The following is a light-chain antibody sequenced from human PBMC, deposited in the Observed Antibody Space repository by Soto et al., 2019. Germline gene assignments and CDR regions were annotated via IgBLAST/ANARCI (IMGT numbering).Light chain of an antibody. CDR1: SSDVGGYKF. CDR3: CSYTSSSTLV. V-gene: IGLV2-8*01. J-gene: IGLJ2*01. CDR2: EVS. Sequence: QSALTQPPSASGSPGQSVTISCTGTSSDVGGYKFVSWYQQHPGKAPKLIIYEVSQRPSGVPDRFSASKSGDTASLTVSGLRAEDEADYYCCSYTSSSTLVFGGGTKLTVL.